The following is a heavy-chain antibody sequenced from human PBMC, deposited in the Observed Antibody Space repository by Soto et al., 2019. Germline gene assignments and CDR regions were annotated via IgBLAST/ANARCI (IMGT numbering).Heavy chain of an antibody. V-gene: IGHV3-66*01. J-gene: IGHJ6*03. CDR3: ARDTEGNYYYYYMDA. CDR2: IYSGGST. Sequence: GGSLRLSCAASGFTVSSNYMSWVRQAPGKGLEWVSVIYSGGSTYYADSVKGRFTISRDNSKNTLYLQMNSLRAEDTAVYYCARDTEGNYYYYYMDAWGKGTTVTVSS. CDR1: GFTVSSNY.